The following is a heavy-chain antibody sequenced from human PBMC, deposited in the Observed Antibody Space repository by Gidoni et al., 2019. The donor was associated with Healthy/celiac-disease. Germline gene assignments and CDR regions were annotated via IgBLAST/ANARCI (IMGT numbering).Heavy chain of an antibody. Sequence: QVQLVQSGAEVKKPGSSVKVSCKASGGTFSSHTRSWVRQAPGQGLEWMGRILPILGRANYAQKFQGRVTITADKSTSTAYMELSSLRSEDTAVYYCARDDGYCSGGSCYVYYYYGMDVWGQGTTVTVSS. CDR3: ARDDGYCSGGSCYVYYYYGMDV. V-gene: IGHV1-69*08. CDR1: GGTFSSHT. D-gene: IGHD2-15*01. CDR2: ILPILGRA. J-gene: IGHJ6*02.